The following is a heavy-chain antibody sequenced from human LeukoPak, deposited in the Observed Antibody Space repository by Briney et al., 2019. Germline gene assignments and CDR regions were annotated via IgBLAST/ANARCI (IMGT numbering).Heavy chain of an antibody. D-gene: IGHD3-22*01. CDR2: IYSGGSP. J-gene: IGHJ4*02. V-gene: IGHV3-66*04. Sequence: GGSLRLSCAASGVIVSNNYMSWVRRAPGKGLEWVSLIYSGGSPYYADSVKGRFTISRDNSKNTLYLQMNSLRAEDTAVYYCARHRSYYDSSGPLDYWGQGTLVTVSS. CDR1: GVIVSNNY. CDR3: ARHRSYYDSSGPLDY.